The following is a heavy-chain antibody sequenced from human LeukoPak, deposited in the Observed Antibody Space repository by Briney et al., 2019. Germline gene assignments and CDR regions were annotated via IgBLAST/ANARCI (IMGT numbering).Heavy chain of an antibody. V-gene: IGHV3-23*01. CDR2: VSNSGGST. D-gene: IGHD2-8*01. Sequence: GGSLRLSCAASGFTFNNYVMSWIRQAPGRGLEWVSVVSNSGGSTYYADSVKGRFTISRDNSKNTMYLQMNSLRAEDTAVYYCAKGYCVNDKCSNYDYWGQGTLVTVSS. J-gene: IGHJ4*02. CDR3: AKGYCVNDKCSNYDY. CDR1: GFTFNNYV.